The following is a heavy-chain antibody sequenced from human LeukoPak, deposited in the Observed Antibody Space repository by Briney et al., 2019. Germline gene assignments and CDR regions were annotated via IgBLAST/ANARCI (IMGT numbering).Heavy chain of an antibody. CDR3: VRGGVWARVGATKYNWFDP. D-gene: IGHD1-26*01. J-gene: IGHJ5*02. Sequence: SETLSLTCAVYGGSFSGYYWSWIRQPPGKGLEWIGEINHSGSTNYNPSFKSRVTISVDTSKNQFSLKLSSVTAADTAVYYCVRGGVWARVGATKYNWFDPWGQGTLVTVSS. CDR2: INHSGST. V-gene: IGHV4-34*01. CDR1: GGSFSGYY.